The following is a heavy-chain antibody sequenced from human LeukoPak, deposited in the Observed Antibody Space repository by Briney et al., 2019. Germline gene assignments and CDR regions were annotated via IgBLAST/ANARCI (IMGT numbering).Heavy chain of an antibody. CDR1: GFTFSSYA. CDR3: ARGLIAFDFDY. CDR2: ISYDGSNK. J-gene: IGHJ4*02. V-gene: IGHV3-30-3*01. Sequence: GGSLRLSCAASGFTFSSYAMHWVRQAPGKGLEWVAVISYDGSNKYYADSVKGRFTISRDNSKNTLYLQMNSLRAEDTAVYYCARGLIAFDFDYWGQGTLVTVSS. D-gene: IGHD2/OR15-2a*01.